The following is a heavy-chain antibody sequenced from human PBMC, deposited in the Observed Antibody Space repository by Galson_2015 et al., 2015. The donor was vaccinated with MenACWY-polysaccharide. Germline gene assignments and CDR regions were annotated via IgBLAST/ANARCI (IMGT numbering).Heavy chain of an antibody. CDR1: GFTFSSYE. J-gene: IGHJ4*02. CDR2: ISSSGSIM. CDR3: ARKAYRNYNTPFIDY. Sequence: SLRLSCAASGFTFSSYEMNWVRQAPGKGLEWVSYISSSGSIMYYADSVKGRFTISRDNAMNSLYLQMNSLRAEDTAVYYCARKAYRNYNTPFIDYWGQGTLVTVSS. D-gene: IGHD1-14*01. V-gene: IGHV3-48*03.